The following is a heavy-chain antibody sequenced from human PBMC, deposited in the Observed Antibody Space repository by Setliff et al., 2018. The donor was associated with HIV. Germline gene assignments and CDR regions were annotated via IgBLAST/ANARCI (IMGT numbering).Heavy chain of an antibody. V-gene: IGHV5-51*01. D-gene: IGHD6-13*01. J-gene: IGHJ4*02. Sequence: GESLKISCKASGYNFTTYWITWVRQMPGKGLEWMGIIYPGDSDTRYSPSFQGQVTISADKSISTAYLQWSSLKASDTAMYYCATTSGRYSSYDYWGQGTLVTVSS. CDR2: IYPGDSDT. CDR3: ATTSGRYSSYDY. CDR1: GYNFTTYW.